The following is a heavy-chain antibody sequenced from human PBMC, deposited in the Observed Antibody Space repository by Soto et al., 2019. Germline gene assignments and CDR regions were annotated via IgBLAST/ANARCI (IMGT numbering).Heavy chain of an antibody. Sequence: GGFLRLSCAASGFTFSSYAMSWVRQAPGKGLEWVSAISGSGGSTYYADSVKGRFTISRDNSKNTLYLQMNSLRAEDTAVYYCAKDSNYDFWSGYSHPEAYFDYWGQGTLVTVSS. CDR2: ISGSGGST. J-gene: IGHJ4*02. CDR3: AKDSNYDFWSGYSHPEAYFDY. V-gene: IGHV3-23*01. CDR1: GFTFSSYA. D-gene: IGHD3-3*01.